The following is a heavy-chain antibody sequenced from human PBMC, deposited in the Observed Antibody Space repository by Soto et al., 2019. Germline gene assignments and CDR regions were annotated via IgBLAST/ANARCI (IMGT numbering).Heavy chain of an antibody. CDR2: IIPILGIA. Sequence: ASVKVSCKASGGTFSSYTISWVRQAPGQGLEWMGRIIPILGIANYAQKFQGRVTITADKSTSTAYMELSSLRSEDTAVYYCAGSLSYYYYYMDVWGKGTTVTVSS. J-gene: IGHJ6*03. CDR3: AGSLSYYYYYMDV. D-gene: IGHD1-26*01. V-gene: IGHV1-69*02. CDR1: GGTFSSYT.